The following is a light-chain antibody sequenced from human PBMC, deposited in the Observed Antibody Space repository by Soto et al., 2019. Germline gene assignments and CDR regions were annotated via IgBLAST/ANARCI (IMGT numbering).Light chain of an antibody. V-gene: IGLV1-44*01. CDR2: KNN. J-gene: IGLJ1*01. Sequence: QSMLAQRPSTSADPGTRVTMSCSGSSSNIGSNNVAWYQQLPGTAPKPLINKNNRRPSGVPDRFSGSKSGSSASLAISGLQAEDEADYYCATRDHSPRPYGFGTGPKVT. CDR1: SSNIGSNN. CDR3: ATRDHSPRPYG.